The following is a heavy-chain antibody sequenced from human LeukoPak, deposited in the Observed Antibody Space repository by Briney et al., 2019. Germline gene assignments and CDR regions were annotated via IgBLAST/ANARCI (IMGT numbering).Heavy chain of an antibody. V-gene: IGHV3-7*01. Sequence: SGGSLRLSCAASGFTFSTYGMNWVRQAPGKGLEWVANIKKDGSEKNYVDSVKGRFTISRDNANNSLYLQMNSLRAEDTAVYYCAREESTGWGQGTLVTVSS. CDR1: GFTFSTYG. J-gene: IGHJ4*02. D-gene: IGHD3-9*01. CDR2: IKKDGSEK. CDR3: AREESTG.